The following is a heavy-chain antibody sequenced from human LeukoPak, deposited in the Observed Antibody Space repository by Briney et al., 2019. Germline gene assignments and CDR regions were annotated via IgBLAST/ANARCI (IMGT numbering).Heavy chain of an antibody. CDR2: ISSSGNYI. CDR1: GFTFSSYA. CDR3: ARGGINVDTAMVTLHY. Sequence: GGSLRLSCAASGFTFSSYAMNWVRQAPGKGLEWVSSISSSGNYIYYADSMKGRFTISRDNAKNSLYLQMNSLRAEDTAVYYCARGGINVDTAMVTLHYWGQGTLVTVSS. J-gene: IGHJ4*02. V-gene: IGHV3-21*01. D-gene: IGHD5-18*01.